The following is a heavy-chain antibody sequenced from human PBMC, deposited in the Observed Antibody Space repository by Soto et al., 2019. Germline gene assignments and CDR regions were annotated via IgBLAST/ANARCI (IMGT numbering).Heavy chain of an antibody. J-gene: IGHJ6*02. CDR3: AAGGHNDGYNLYHGMDV. D-gene: IGHD5-18*01. CDR1: GGIFTNNA. V-gene: IGHV1-69*01. CDR2: VIPLFDTA. Sequence: QVQVVQSGAEVKKPGSSVKVSCKVSGGIFTNNAISWVRQAPGQGLEWLGGVIPLFDTAYYAQIFRGRFRISADGATTSAYMELSGITSEDTAVYFCAAGGHNDGYNLYHGMDVWGQGTTVTVS.